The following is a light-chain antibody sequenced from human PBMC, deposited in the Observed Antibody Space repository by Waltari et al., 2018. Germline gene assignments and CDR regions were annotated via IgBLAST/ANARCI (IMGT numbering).Light chain of an antibody. CDR1: MLRDDN. CDR3: QAWDISTVV. Sequence: SFYLTQPPSVSVSPGQTATITCSGHMLRDDNACWFHQRPGQSPVLVIYQDTKRPPGIPERFSGSNSGNTATLTITGTQAMDEGDYYCQAWDISTVVFGGGTKLTVL. J-gene: IGLJ2*01. CDR2: QDT. V-gene: IGLV3-1*01.